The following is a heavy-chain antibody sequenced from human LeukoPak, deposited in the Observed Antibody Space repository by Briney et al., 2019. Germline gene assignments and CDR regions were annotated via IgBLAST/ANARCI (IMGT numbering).Heavy chain of an antibody. CDR1: GYSFTSYW. Sequence: PGESLKISCKGSGYSFTSYWIGWVRQMPGKGLEWMGIIYPGDSDTRYSPSFQGQVTISADKSISTAYLQWSSLKASDTAMYYCARQGGYCSSTSCYRFDPWGQGTLVTVSS. V-gene: IGHV5-51*01. CDR2: IYPGDSDT. CDR3: ARQGGYCSSTSCYRFDP. D-gene: IGHD2-2*01. J-gene: IGHJ5*02.